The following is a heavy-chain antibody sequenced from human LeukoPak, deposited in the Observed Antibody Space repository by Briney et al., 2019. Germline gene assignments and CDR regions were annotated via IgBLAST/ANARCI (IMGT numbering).Heavy chain of an antibody. CDR1: GFTFSGSA. V-gene: IGHV3-73*01. CDR2: IDKKDKGYATAT. D-gene: IGHD1-26*01. CDR3: TRDSGTYNWFDP. Sequence: GDSLRLSCAASGFTFSGSAIHWVRQSSGKGLEWVGQIDKKDKGYATATAYAASVKGRFTISRDDSINTAYLQMKSLKTEDTALYYCTRDSGTYNWFDPWGQGTLVTVSS. J-gene: IGHJ5*02.